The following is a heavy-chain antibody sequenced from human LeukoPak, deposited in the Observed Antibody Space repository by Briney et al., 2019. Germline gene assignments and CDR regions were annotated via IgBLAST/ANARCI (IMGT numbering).Heavy chain of an antibody. V-gene: IGHV3-30*18. J-gene: IGHJ4*02. CDR1: GFTFNTYG. CDR3: AKDRGYVGTTGTSYFDY. CDR2: ISHDGSNR. D-gene: IGHD1-1*01. Sequence: PGGSLRLSCAASGFTFNTYGMQWVRQAPGKGLEWVAFISHDGSNRFYADSVQGRFTISRDDSKNTLYLQMNSLRTEDTAMYYCAKDRGYVGTTGTSYFDYWDQGTLVTVSS.